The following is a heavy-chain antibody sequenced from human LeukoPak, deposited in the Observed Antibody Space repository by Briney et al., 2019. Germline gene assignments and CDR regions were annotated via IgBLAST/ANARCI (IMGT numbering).Heavy chain of an antibody. Sequence: ASVKVSCKASGYTFTGYYMHWVRQAPGQGLEWMGWINPNSGGTNYAQKFQGRVTMTRDTSISTAYMELSRLRSDDTAVYYCARDNWKDETYYGMDVWGQGTTVTVSS. CDR1: GYTFTGYY. J-gene: IGHJ6*02. CDR3: ARDNWKDETYYGMDV. D-gene: IGHD1-20*01. V-gene: IGHV1-2*02. CDR2: INPNSGGT.